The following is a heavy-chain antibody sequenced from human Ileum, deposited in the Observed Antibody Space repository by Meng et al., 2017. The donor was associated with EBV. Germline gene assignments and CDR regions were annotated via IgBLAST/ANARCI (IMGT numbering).Heavy chain of an antibody. Sequence: VQLHVYGTGLGNPSRNLLRTCAVSGGSISSGGYYWSWIRQPPGKGLEWIGYIYKSGSTYYNPSLTSRVTISVDTSKNQFFLKLGSVTAADTGVYYCARGGDTSGYSLDYWGQGILVTVSS. V-gene: IGHV4-30-4*01. D-gene: IGHD3-22*01. CDR2: IYKSGST. CDR1: GGSISSGGYY. J-gene: IGHJ4*02. CDR3: ARGGDTSGYSLDY.